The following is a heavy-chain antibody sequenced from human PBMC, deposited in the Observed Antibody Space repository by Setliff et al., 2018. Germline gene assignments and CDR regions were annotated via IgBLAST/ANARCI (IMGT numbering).Heavy chain of an antibody. D-gene: IGHD3-22*01. Sequence: SETLSLTCTVSGGSISSGSYYWSWIRQPAGKGLEWIGRIYTSGSTNYNPSLKSRVTISVDASKNQFSLKLSSVTAADTAVYYCARGPVMIVATGYFDYWGQGTLVTVSS. V-gene: IGHV4-61*02. CDR3: ARGPVMIVATGYFDY. CDR1: GGSISSGSYY. CDR2: IYTSGST. J-gene: IGHJ4*02.